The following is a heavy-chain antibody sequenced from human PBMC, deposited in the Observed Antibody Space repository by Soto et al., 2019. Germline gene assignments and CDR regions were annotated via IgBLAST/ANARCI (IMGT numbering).Heavy chain of an antibody. D-gene: IGHD2-15*01. CDR3: ARSPAVVAASDYYYYYGMDV. V-gene: IGHV4-39*01. Sequence: QLQLQESGPGLVKPSETLSLTCTVSGGSISSSSYYWGWIRQPPGKGLEWIGSIYYSGSTYYNPSLKSRVTISVDTSKNQFSLKLSSVTAADTAVYYCARSPAVVAASDYYYYYGMDVWGQGTTVTVSS. CDR2: IYYSGST. J-gene: IGHJ6*02. CDR1: GGSISSSSYY.